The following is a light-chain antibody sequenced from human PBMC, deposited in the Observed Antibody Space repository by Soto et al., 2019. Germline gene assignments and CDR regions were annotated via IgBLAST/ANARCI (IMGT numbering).Light chain of an antibody. V-gene: IGKV3-20*01. CDR2: GAS. CDR3: QQYGSSPPYT. Sequence: EIVLTQSPGTLSLSPGERATLSCRASHSVSSSYLAWYQQKPGQAPRPLIYGASSRATGIPDRFSGSGSGTDFTLTINRLEPEDFAVYYCQQYGSSPPYTFGQGTKLEIK. J-gene: IGKJ2*01. CDR1: HSVSSSY.